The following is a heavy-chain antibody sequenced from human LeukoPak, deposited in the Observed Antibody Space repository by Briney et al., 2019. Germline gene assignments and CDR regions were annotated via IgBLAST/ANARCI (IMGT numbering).Heavy chain of an antibody. CDR3: ARDYYGSGSYGRRRSRDAFDI. CDR2: IGAYYGNT. CDR1: GYTFINYG. V-gene: IGHV1-18*01. J-gene: IGHJ3*02. Sequence: GAAVKVSCKSSGYTFINYGVSWVRQAPGQGLEWVGWIGAYYGNTNYAQKLQGRVTMTTDTSTSTAYMELRSLRSDDTAVYYCARDYYGSGSYGRRRSRDAFDIWGQGTMVTVSS. D-gene: IGHD3-10*01.